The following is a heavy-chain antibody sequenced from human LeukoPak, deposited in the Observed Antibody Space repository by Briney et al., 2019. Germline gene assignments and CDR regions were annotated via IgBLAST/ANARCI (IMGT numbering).Heavy chain of an antibody. J-gene: IGHJ4*02. Sequence: GGSLRLSCVGSGFTFRSHAMSWVRQAPEKGLEFVSGIYENGGTTYYTDSVKGRFTISRDNSKNTLYLQMNSLRAEDMAVYFCAKSAYYDSSGYYREWYFAYWGQGTLVTVSS. CDR1: GFTFRSHA. CDR3: AKSAYYDSSGYYREWYFAY. D-gene: IGHD3-22*01. CDR2: IYENGGTT. V-gene: IGHV3-23*01.